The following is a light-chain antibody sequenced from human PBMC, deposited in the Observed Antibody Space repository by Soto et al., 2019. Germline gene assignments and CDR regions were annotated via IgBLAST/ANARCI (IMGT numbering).Light chain of an antibody. CDR3: QQFKTEPIT. Sequence: DIQMTQSPSTLSASLGAKVTITCRASQSIGTLLAWYQQTPGRAPNLLIYDASSLQSGVPSRFSGSGSGTEFTLTISSLQPDDFATYFCQQFKTEPITFGQGTRLEIK. CDR1: QSIGTL. CDR2: DAS. V-gene: IGKV1-5*01. J-gene: IGKJ5*01.